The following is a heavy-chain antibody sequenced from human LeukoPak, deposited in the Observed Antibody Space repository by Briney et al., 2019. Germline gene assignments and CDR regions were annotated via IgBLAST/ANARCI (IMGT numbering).Heavy chain of an antibody. CDR1: GFSFKDYY. CDR2: INVNGGAM. J-gene: IGHJ4*02. Sequence: KPGGSLRLSCAASGFSFKDYYFSWIRQAPGKGLEWVSFINVNGGAMYYADFVKGRFTISRDNAKSSLYLEMNSPRVEDTAVYYCARGPRILAAGSYYFDYWGQGSLVTVSS. V-gene: IGHV3-11*01. CDR3: ARGPRILAAGSYYFDY. D-gene: IGHD6-13*01.